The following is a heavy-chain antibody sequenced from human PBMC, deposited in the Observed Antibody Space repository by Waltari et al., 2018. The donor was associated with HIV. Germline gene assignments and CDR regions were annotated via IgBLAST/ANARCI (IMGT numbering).Heavy chain of an antibody. CDR3: ARHVAPSGSYFY. CDR2: IYYSGST. Sequence: QLQLQESGPGLVKPSETLSLTCTVSGGSISRSSYYLGWIRQPPGKGLEWIGSIYYSGSTYYNPSLKSRVTISVDTSKNQFSLKLSSVTAADTAVYYCARHVAPSGSYFYWGQGTLVTVSS. V-gene: IGHV4-39*01. CDR1: GGSISRSSYY. D-gene: IGHD1-26*01. J-gene: IGHJ4*02.